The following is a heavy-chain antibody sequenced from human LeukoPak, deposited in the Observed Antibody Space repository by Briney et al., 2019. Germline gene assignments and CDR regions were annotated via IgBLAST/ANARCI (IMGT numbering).Heavy chain of an antibody. V-gene: IGHV4-59*01. CDR2: IYYSGST. CDR3: ARVKMTRPDYV. CDR1: GGSISSYY. D-gene: IGHD3-10*02. Sequence: SETLSLTCTVSGGSISSYYWSWIRQPPGKGLEWIGYIYYSGSTSYNPSLKSRVTISVDTSKNQFSLKLSSVTAADTAVYYCARVKMTRPDYVWSQGTLVTVSS. J-gene: IGHJ4*02.